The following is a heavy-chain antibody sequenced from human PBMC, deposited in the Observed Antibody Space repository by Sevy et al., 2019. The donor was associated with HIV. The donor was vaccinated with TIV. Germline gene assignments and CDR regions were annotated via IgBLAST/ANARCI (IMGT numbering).Heavy chain of an antibody. D-gene: IGHD2-2*01. CDR3: ARDGGYCSSTSCAMLAY. V-gene: IGHV1-18*01. CDR2: ISAYNGNT. Sequence: ASVKVSCKASGYTFTIYGISWVRQAPGQGLEWMGWISAYNGNTNYTQKLQGRVTMTTDTSTSTAYMELRSLRSDDTAVYYCARDGGYCSSTSCAMLAYWGQGTLVTVSS. CDR1: GYTFTIYG. J-gene: IGHJ4*02.